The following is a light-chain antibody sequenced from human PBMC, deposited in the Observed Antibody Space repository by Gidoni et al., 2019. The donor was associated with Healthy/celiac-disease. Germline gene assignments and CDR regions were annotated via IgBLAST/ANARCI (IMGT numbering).Light chain of an antibody. J-gene: IGKJ2*01. V-gene: IGKV1-39*01. CDR3: QQSYSTPPYT. CDR2: AAS. Sequence: DIHMTQSPSSLSASVGDRVTITCRASKSISSYLNWYQQKPGKAPKLLIYAASSLQSGVPSRFSGSGSGTDFTLTISSLQPEDFATYDCQQSYSTPPYTFXQXTKLEIK. CDR1: KSISSY.